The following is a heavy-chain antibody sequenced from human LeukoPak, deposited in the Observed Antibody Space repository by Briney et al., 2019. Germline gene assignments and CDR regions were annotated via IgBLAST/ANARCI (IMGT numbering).Heavy chain of an antibody. Sequence: PGGSLRLSCAASGFTFSSYSMNWVRQAPGKGLEWVSYISSSGSTIYYADSVKGRFTISRDNAKNSLYLQMNSLRAEDTAVYYCARIHYDFWSGYYTGWDYWGQGTLVTVSS. V-gene: IGHV3-48*04. CDR3: ARIHYDFWSGYYTGWDY. J-gene: IGHJ4*02. D-gene: IGHD3-3*01. CDR2: ISSSGSTI. CDR1: GFTFSSYS.